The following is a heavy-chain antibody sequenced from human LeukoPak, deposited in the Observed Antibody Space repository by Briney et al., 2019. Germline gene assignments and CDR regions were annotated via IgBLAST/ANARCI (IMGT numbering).Heavy chain of an antibody. V-gene: IGHV4-34*01. CDR1: GGSFSGYY. Sequence: SETLSLTCAVYGGSFSGYYWSWIRQPPGKGLEWIGSIYYSGNTYYNASLKSQVSISIDTSKNQFSLRLTSVTPADTAVYYCARQTGSGLFILPGGQGTLVTVSS. D-gene: IGHD3/OR15-3a*01. J-gene: IGHJ4*02. CDR2: IYYSGNT. CDR3: ARQTGSGLFILP.